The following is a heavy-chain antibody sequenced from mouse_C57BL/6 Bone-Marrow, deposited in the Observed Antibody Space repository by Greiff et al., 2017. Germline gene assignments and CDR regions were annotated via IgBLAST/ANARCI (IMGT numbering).Heavy chain of an antibody. CDR3: ARRHSNSWYFDV. J-gene: IGHJ1*03. CDR2: ISSGGSYT. V-gene: IGHV5-6*02. D-gene: IGHD2-5*01. CDR1: GFTFSSYG. Sequence: EVKLMESGGDLVKPGGSLKLSCAASGFTFSSYGMSWVRQTPDKRLEWVATISSGGSYTYYPDSVKGRFTISRDNAKNTLYLQMSSLKSEDTAMYYCARRHSNSWYFDVWGTGTTVTVSS.